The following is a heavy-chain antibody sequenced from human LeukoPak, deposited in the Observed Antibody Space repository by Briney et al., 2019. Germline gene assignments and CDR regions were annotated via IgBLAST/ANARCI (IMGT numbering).Heavy chain of an antibody. D-gene: IGHD5-18*01. V-gene: IGHV1-46*01. CDR1: GYTFTSYY. Sequence: ASVKVSCKASGYTFTSYYMHWVRQAPGQGLEWMGIINPSGGSTSYAQKFQGRVTMTRDTSTSTVYMELSSLRSEDTAVYYCAREEYSYGYYYYGMDVWGQGTTVTVSS. CDR2: INPSGGST. CDR3: AREEYSYGYYYYGMDV. J-gene: IGHJ6*02.